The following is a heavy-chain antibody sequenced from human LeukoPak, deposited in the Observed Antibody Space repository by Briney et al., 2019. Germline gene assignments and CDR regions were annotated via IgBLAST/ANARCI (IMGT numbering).Heavy chain of an antibody. CDR1: GFTFSSYS. D-gene: IGHD6-13*01. Sequence: PGGSLRLSCAASGFTFSSYSMNWVRQAPGKGLEWVSSISSSSSYIYYADSVKGRFTISRGNAKNSLYLQMNSLRAEDTAVYYCARVRYSSRYFDYWGQGTLVTVSS. V-gene: IGHV3-21*01. J-gene: IGHJ4*02. CDR3: ARVRYSSRYFDY. CDR2: ISSSSSYI.